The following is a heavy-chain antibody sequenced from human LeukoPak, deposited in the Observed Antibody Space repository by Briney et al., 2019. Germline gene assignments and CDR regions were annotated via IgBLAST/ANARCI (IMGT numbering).Heavy chain of an antibody. CDR2: ISSSSSYI. CDR3: ATSLWIQLWLHDYYGMDV. D-gene: IGHD5-18*01. J-gene: IGHJ6*02. CDR1: GFTFSSYS. Sequence: GGSLRLSCAASGFTFSSYSMNWVRQAPGKGLEWVSSISSSSSYIYYADSVKGRFTISRDNAKNSLYLQMNSLRAEDTAVYYCATSLWIQLWLHDYYGMDVWGQGTTVTVSS. V-gene: IGHV3-21*01.